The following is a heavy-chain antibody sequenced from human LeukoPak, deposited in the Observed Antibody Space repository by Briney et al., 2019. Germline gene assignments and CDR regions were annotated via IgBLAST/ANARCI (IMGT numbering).Heavy chain of an antibody. CDR3: ARYSAGNPFDY. D-gene: IGHD6-13*01. V-gene: IGHV4-39*01. J-gene: IGHJ4*02. Sequence: SATLSLTCTVSGGSISSSSDYWGWIRQPPGKGLEWIGSIHYSGSTYYTPSLKSRVTISADTSENQFSLKLRSVTAADTAVYYCARYSAGNPFDYWGQGTLVTVSS. CDR2: IHYSGST. CDR1: GGSISSSSDY.